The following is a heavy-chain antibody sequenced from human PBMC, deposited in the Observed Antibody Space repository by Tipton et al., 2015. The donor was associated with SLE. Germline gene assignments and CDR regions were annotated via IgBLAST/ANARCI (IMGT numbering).Heavy chain of an antibody. CDR3: AKDLGGGSASYGMDV. Sequence: LRLSCAASGFTFDDYAMHWVRQAPGKGLEWVSGISWNSCSIGDADSVKGRFTISRDNAKNSLYLQMNSLRAEDMALYYCAKDLGGGSASYGMDVWGPGTTVTVSS. V-gene: IGHV3-9*03. CDR2: ISWNSCSI. J-gene: IGHJ6*02. CDR1: GFTFDDYA. D-gene: IGHD1-26*01.